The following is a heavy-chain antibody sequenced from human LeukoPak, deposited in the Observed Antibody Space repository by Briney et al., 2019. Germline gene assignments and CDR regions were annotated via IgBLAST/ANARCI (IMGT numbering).Heavy chain of an antibody. J-gene: IGHJ3*02. V-gene: IGHV4-30-4*01. CDR2: IYYSGST. D-gene: IGHD1-26*01. CDR1: GGSISSGDYY. Sequence: PSQTLSLTCTVSGGSISSGDYYWRWIRQPPGKGLEWIVYIYYSGSTYYNPSLKSRVTISVDTSKNQFSLKLSSVTAADTAVYYCARGLYSGSYYSFDIWGQGTMVTVSS. CDR3: ARGLYSGSYYSFDI.